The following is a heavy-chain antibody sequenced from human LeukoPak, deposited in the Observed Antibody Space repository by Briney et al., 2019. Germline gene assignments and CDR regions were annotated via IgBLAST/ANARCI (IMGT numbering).Heavy chain of an antibody. CDR3: AVDDSSGYYYYYGMDV. Sequence: GASVKASCKASGGTFSSYAISWVRQAPGQGLEWMGWISAYNGNTNYAQKLQGRVTMTTDTSTSTAYMELRSLRSDDTAVYYCAVDDSSGYYYYYGMDVWGQGTTVTVSS. D-gene: IGHD3-22*01. V-gene: IGHV1-18*01. CDR1: GGTFSSYA. J-gene: IGHJ6*02. CDR2: ISAYNGNT.